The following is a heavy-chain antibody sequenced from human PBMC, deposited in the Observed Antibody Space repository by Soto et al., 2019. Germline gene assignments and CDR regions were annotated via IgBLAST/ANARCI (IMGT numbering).Heavy chain of an antibody. Sequence: QVQLVESGGGVVQPGRSLRLSCTASGFTFSSYAMHWVLQAPGKGLEWVAVISYDGSNKYYADSVKGRFTISTDNSKNTLYLQMNSLRAEDTAVYYCARGGLYYYDSSDWGALDIWGQGTMVTVSS. V-gene: IGHV3-30-3*01. J-gene: IGHJ3*02. D-gene: IGHD3-22*01. CDR2: ISYDGSNK. CDR3: ARGGLYYYDSSDWGALDI. CDR1: GFTFSSYA.